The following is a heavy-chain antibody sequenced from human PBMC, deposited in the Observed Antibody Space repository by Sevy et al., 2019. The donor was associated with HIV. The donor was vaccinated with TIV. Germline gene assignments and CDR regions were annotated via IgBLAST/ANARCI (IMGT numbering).Heavy chain of an antibody. V-gene: IGHV4-39*01. CDR3: ARHDILTGYYIAHFDY. J-gene: IGHJ4*02. Sequence: SETLSLTCTVSGGSITGGRYYWGWIRQPPGKGLEWIGSIYYSGNTYFYPSLKSRVTISVDTSKNQFSLRLSSVTAADTAVYYCARHDILTGYYIAHFDYWGQGTLVTVSS. D-gene: IGHD3-9*01. CDR1: GGSITGGRYY. CDR2: IYYSGNT.